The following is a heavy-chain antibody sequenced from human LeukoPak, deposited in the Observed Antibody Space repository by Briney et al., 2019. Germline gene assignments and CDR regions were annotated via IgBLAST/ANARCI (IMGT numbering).Heavy chain of an antibody. CDR1: GFTFDNYG. CDR2: ISWNSGSI. Sequence: GGSLRLSCAASGFTFDNYGMSWVRQAPGKGLEWVSGISWNSGSIGYADSVKGRFTISRDNAKNSLYLQMNSLSAEDTALYYFAKDVESLKYHNSGYDYWGQGTLVAVSS. J-gene: IGHJ4*02. V-gene: IGHV3-9*01. D-gene: IGHD3-22*01. CDR3: AKDVESLKYHNSGYDY.